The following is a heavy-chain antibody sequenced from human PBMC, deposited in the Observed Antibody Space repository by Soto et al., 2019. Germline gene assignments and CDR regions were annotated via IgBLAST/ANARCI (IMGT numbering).Heavy chain of an antibody. V-gene: IGHV1-69*06. CDR1: GTTFSSYG. CDR3: ARGTLFCGGDCYFDH. J-gene: IGHJ4*02. D-gene: IGHD2-21*02. Sequence: QVQLVQSGAELKKPGSSVNVSCKASGTTFSSYGFNWVRQAPGQGLEWMGGIIPVLGTINYAQTFQGRVTITADKSTSTVYMDLSSLTSEDAAVYYCARGTLFCGGDCYFDHWGLGTLVTVSS. CDR2: IIPVLGTI.